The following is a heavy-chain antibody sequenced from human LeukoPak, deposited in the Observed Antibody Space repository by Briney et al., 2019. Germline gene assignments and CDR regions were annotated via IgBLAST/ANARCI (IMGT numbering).Heavy chain of an antibody. V-gene: IGHV1-8*01. CDR2: MNPNSGNT. D-gene: IGHD3-16*02. CDR1: GYTFTSYD. CDR3: ARTPYDYVWGSYRFDY. J-gene: IGHJ4*02. Sequence: ASVKVSCKASGYTFTSYDINWVRQATGQGLEWMGWMNPNSGNTGYAQKFQGRVTMTRNTSISTAYMELSSLRSEDTAVYYCARTPYDYVWGSYRFDYWGQGTLVTVSS.